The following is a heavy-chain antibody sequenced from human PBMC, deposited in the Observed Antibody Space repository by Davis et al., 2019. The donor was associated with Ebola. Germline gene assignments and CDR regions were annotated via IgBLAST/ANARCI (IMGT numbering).Heavy chain of an antibody. CDR1: GYTFTTYD. J-gene: IGHJ4*02. CDR2: INPNSGGT. CDR3: ARGGYCTGGVCYYFDY. V-gene: IGHV1-2*04. D-gene: IGHD2-8*02. Sequence: ASVKVSCKTSGYTFTTYDINWVRQATGQGLEWMGWINPNSGGTNYAQKFQGWVTMTRDTSISTAYMELSRLRSDDTAVYYCARGGYCTGGVCYYFDYWGQGTLVTVSS.